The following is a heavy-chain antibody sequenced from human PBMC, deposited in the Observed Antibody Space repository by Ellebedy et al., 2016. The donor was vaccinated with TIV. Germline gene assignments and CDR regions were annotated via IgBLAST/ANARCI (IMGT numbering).Heavy chain of an antibody. CDR3: ARRHFYDGSGFAFFEF. Sequence: GESLKISCKGSGFSFTNSWIAWVRQMPGNGLQWMGIIHPGDSDTRYSPSFQGQITMSADRSINTTFLHWRSLKASDTDIYYCARRHFYDGSGFAFFEFWGQGTLVTVPS. J-gene: IGHJ4*02. CDR2: IHPGDSDT. D-gene: IGHD3-22*01. V-gene: IGHV5-51*01. CDR1: GFSFTNSW.